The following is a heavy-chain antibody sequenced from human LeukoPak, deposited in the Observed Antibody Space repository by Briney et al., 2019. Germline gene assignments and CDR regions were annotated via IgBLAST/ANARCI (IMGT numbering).Heavy chain of an antibody. CDR2: INHSGST. Sequence: SETLSLTCAVYVGSFSGYYWSWIRQPPGKGLEWIGEINHSGSTNYNPSLKSRVTISVDTSKNQFSLKLSSVTAADTAVYYCAREVAGTGAFDYWGQGTLLTVSS. CDR1: VGSFSGYY. CDR3: AREVAGTGAFDY. J-gene: IGHJ4*02. V-gene: IGHV4-34*01. D-gene: IGHD6-19*01.